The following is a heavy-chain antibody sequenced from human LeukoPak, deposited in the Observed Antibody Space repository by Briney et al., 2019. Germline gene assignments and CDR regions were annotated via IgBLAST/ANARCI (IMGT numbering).Heavy chain of an antibody. Sequence: PGGSLRLSCAASGFTFSNYWMSWVRQAPGKGLEWVANIEQDGSEKYYVDSVKGRFTISRDNAKNSLYLQMNSLRAEDTAVYYCARDLGYDFWSGQFDAFDIWGQGTMVTVSS. J-gene: IGHJ3*02. V-gene: IGHV3-7*01. CDR3: ARDLGYDFWSGQFDAFDI. CDR2: IEQDGSEK. CDR1: GFTFSNYW. D-gene: IGHD3-3*01.